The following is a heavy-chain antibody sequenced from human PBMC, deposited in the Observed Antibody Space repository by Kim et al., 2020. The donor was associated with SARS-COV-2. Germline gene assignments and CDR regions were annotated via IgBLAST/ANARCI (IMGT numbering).Heavy chain of an antibody. CDR1: GYSISSGYY. CDR2: IYHSGST. Sequence: SETLSLTCTVSGYSISSGYYWGWIRQPPGKGLEWIGSIYHSGSTYYNPSLKSRVTISVDTSKNQFSLKLSSVTAADTAVYYCATNYDILNGFDPWGQGTLVTVSS. J-gene: IGHJ5*02. D-gene: IGHD3-9*01. V-gene: IGHV4-38-2*02. CDR3: ATNYDILNGFDP.